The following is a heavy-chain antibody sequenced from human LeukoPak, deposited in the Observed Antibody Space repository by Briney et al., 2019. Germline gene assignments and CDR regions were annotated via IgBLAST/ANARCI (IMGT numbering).Heavy chain of an antibody. CDR2: ISAYNGNT. D-gene: IGHD2-2*01. Sequence: ASVKVSCKASGYTSTSYGISWVRQAPGQGLEWMGWISAYNGNTNYAQKLQGRVTMTTDTSTSTAYMELRSLRSDDTAVYYCARDQIQPYYYYGMDVWGQGTTVTVSS. V-gene: IGHV1-18*01. J-gene: IGHJ6*02. CDR1: GYTSTSYG. CDR3: ARDQIQPYYYYGMDV.